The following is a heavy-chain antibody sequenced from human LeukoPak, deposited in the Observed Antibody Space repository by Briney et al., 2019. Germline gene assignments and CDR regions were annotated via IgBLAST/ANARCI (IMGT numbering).Heavy chain of an antibody. CDR1: GFTFRSYS. J-gene: IGHJ4*02. V-gene: IGHV3-21*01. CDR3: ASDLWFGEFDLFDY. Sequence: GGSLRLSCAASGFTFRSYSMNWVRQAPGKGLEWVSSISSSSSYIYYADSVKGRFTISRDNAKNSLYLQMNSLRAEDTAVYYCASDLWFGEFDLFDYWGQGTLVTVSS. D-gene: IGHD3-10*01. CDR2: ISSSSSYI.